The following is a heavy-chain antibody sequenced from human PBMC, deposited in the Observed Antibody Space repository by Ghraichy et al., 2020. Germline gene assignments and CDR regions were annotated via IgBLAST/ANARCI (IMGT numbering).Heavy chain of an antibody. J-gene: IGHJ6*04. CDR3: SVDSDPTFYVYVDV. CDR2: IKSTRDGGTA. D-gene: IGHD2/OR15-2a*01. V-gene: IGHV3-15*05. CDR1: GFVFKNAW. Sequence: GGSLRLSCAASGFVFKNAWMTWVRQTPGKGLEWIGRIKSTRDGGTADYAAPVKGRFTISRDDSKSTLYVELNSLTFEDTGMYFCSVDSDPTFYVYVDVGGKVIPVIVSP.